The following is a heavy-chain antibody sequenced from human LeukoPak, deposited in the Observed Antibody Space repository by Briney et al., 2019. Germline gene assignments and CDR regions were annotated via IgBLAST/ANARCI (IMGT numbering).Heavy chain of an antibody. CDR2: IRSKAYGETI. CDR1: GFTFGDYP. D-gene: IGHD3-3*01. Sequence: SLRLSCTGSGFTFGDYPINWVRQAPGKGLEWVCFIRSKAYGETIDYAASVKGRFTISRDDSKSIAYLQMNSLKTEDTAVYYCARSIFGVVIDYWGQGTLVTVSS. V-gene: IGHV3-49*04. CDR3: ARSIFGVVIDY. J-gene: IGHJ4*02.